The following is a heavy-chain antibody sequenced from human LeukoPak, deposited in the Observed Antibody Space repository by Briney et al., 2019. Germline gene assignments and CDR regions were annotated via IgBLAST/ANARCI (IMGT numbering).Heavy chain of an antibody. V-gene: IGHV6-1*01. D-gene: IGHD6-13*01. J-gene: IGHJ4*02. Sequence: SQTLSLTCALSGDIFSSNSAAWNRIRQSPSRGLEWLVRTYYRSNVYSRYAVSVKSRININPDTSKNQFSLQLNSVTPEDTAVYYCARGGSWPLDYWGQGTLVTVSS. CDR3: ARGGSWPLDY. CDR2: TYYRSNVYS. CDR1: GDIFSSNSAA.